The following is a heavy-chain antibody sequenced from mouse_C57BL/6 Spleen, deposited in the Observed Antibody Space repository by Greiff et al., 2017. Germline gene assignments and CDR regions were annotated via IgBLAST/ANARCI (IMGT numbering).Heavy chain of an antibody. D-gene: IGHD1-1*01. J-gene: IGHJ1*03. CDR1: GFSLTSYG. Sequence: QVQLKESGPGLVAPSQSLSITCTVSGFSLTSYGVSWVRQPSGKGLEWLGVLWGDGSTNYHSALISRLSISKDNSKSQVFLKLNSLQTDDTATYYCAKKGDYGSSFYWYFDVWGTGTTVTVSS. V-gene: IGHV2-3*01. CDR3: AKKGDYGSSFYWYFDV. CDR2: LWGDGST.